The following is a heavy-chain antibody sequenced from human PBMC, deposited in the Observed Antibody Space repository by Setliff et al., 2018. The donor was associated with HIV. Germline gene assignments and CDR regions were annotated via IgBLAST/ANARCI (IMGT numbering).Heavy chain of an antibody. J-gene: IGHJ6*03. CDR3: ARVHRRQLAHYYYYYMDV. V-gene: IGHV4-59*11. Sequence: SETLSLTCTVSGGSISSHYWSWIRQPPGKGLAWIGYIYYSGSTNYNPSLKSRVTISVDTSKNQFSLKLSSVTAADTAVYYCARVHRRQLAHYYYYYMDVWGKGTTVTVSS. CDR1: GGSISSHY. CDR2: IYYSGST. D-gene: IGHD6-6*01.